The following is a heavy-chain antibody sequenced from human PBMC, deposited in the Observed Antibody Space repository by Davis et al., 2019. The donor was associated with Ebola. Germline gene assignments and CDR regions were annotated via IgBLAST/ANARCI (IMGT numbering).Heavy chain of an antibody. CDR2: VSASGSGT. J-gene: IGHJ4*02. CDR1: GFTFSNYA. D-gene: IGHD3-3*01. CDR3: AGGDFWSGQFDY. V-gene: IGHV3-23*01. Sequence: GESLKISCAASGFTFSNYAMSWVRQAPGKGLEWVSDVSASGSGTYYADSVKGRFTVSRDNSKNTLYLQMNSLRVEDTAVYYCAGGDFWSGQFDYWGQGTLVTVSS.